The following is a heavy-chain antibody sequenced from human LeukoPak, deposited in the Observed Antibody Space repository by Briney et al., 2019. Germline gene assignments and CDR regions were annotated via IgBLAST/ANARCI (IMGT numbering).Heavy chain of an antibody. CDR3: ARLYYHNSRGDFDY. Sequence: SETLSLTCTVSGGSISSSSYYWGWIRQPPGKGLEWIGSIYYSGSTYYNPSLKSRVTISVDTSKNQFSLKLSSVTAADTAVYYCARLYYHNSRGDFDYWGQGTLVTVSS. D-gene: IGHD3-22*01. V-gene: IGHV4-39*07. CDR2: IYYSGST. CDR1: GGSISSSSYY. J-gene: IGHJ4*02.